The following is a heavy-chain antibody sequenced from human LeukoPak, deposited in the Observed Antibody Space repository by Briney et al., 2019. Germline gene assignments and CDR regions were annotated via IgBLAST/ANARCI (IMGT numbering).Heavy chain of an antibody. V-gene: IGHV6-1*01. D-gene: IGHD6-19*01. Sequence: SQTLSLTCAISGDSVSSNSATWNWIRQSPSRGLEWPGRTYYRSKWYNDYAVSVKSRITVNPDTSKNHFSLQLNSVTPEDTAVYYCARDPAYTSGWTKNAFDIWGQGTMVTVSS. CDR2: TYYRSKWYN. CDR3: ARDPAYTSGWTKNAFDI. J-gene: IGHJ3*02. CDR1: GDSVSSNSAT.